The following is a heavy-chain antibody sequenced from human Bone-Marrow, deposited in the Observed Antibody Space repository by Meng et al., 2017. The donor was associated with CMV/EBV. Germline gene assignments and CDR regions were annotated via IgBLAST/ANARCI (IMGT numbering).Heavy chain of an antibody. Sequence: GGSLRLSCAASGFTFNNYDMSWVRQAPGKGLEWVANIKQDGSEKYYVDSVKGRFTISRDNAKSSLYLQMNSLRAEDTAVYYCGPSWAWGQGTLVTVSS. V-gene: IGHV3-7*01. CDR2: IKQDGSEK. CDR3: GPSWA. J-gene: IGHJ4*02. D-gene: IGHD1-26*01. CDR1: GFTFNNYD.